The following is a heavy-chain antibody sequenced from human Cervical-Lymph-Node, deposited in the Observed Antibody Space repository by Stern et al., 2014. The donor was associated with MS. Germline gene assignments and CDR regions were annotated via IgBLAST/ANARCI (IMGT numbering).Heavy chain of an antibody. CDR3: VRHPRNNWTGFDR. J-gene: IGHJ3*02. CDR2: MYHSGST. V-gene: IGHV4-39*01. Sequence: QVQLQESGPGLVKPSETLSLTCSVSGDSITSSSYYWGWIRQPPGKGLEXIGTMYHSGSTYYNPSPKSRLTISVDTSKNQFSLKLSSVTAADTAVYYCVRHPRNNWTGFDRWGQGTMVTVSS. CDR1: GDSITSSSYY. D-gene: IGHD3/OR15-3a*01.